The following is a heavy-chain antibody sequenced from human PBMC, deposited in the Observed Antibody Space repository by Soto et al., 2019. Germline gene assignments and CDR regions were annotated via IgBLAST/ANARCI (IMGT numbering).Heavy chain of an antibody. J-gene: IGHJ4*02. CDR1: GGSISGSY. D-gene: IGHD2-2*02. Sequence: QVQLQESGPGLVKPSETLSLTCTVSGGSISGSYWTWLRQPPGKGLEWIGYIHYTGSTTYNPSLKTRAAISIDASQNLFSLMLTSVPAADTAVYYCARENGRYTTFEIGYWGQGTLVTVSS. V-gene: IGHV4-59*01. CDR3: ARENGRYTTFEIGY. CDR2: IHYTGST.